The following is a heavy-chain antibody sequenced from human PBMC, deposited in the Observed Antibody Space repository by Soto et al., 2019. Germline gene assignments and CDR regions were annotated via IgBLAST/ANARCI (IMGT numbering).Heavy chain of an antibody. CDR3: ARVASDYINSVDH. J-gene: IGHJ4*02. CDR2: IGGSGGNR. CDR1: GFTFNAYA. V-gene: IGHV3-23*01. Sequence: DVQLLESGGGLVQPGGSLRLSCAASGFTFNAYAMTWVRQAPGKGLEWVLAIGGSGGNRYYAGSVRGRFTISRDNSKDTVDLQMNSLRVEDTAVYYCARVASDYINSVDHWGQGILVSVSS. D-gene: IGHD4-4*01.